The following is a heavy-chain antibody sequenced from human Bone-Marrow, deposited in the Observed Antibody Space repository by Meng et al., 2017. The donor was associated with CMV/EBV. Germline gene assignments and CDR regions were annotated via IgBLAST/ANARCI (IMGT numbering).Heavy chain of an antibody. D-gene: IGHD4-23*01. CDR1: GASISTSSYY. J-gene: IGHJ3*02. CDR2: IYYSGST. Sequence: SETLSLTCTVSGASISTSSYYWGWIRQPPGKGLEWIGSIYYSGSTYYNPSLKSRVTISVDTSKNYFSLKLSSVTAADTAVYYCAREPFLVTSGPFDIWGQGTMVTVSS. CDR3: AREPFLVTSGPFDI. V-gene: IGHV4-39*07.